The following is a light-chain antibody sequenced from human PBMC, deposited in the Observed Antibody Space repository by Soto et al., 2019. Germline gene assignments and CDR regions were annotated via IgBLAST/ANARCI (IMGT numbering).Light chain of an antibody. CDR3: QHGYSTPLT. CDR1: QSISTY. CDR2: AAS. Sequence: DIQITQCPSSASASVGDRVTITCRASQSISTYLHWYQQKPGKAPNLLIYAASTLQSGVPSRFSGSGSGTDFTLTISRLQPEDFATYFCQHGYSTPLTFGGRTKVDI. J-gene: IGKJ4*01. V-gene: IGKV1-39*01.